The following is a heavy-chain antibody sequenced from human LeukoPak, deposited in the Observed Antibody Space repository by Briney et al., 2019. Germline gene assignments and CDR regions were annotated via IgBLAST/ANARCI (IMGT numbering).Heavy chain of an antibody. CDR2: IYSDGST. D-gene: IGHD5-24*01. CDR3: ARDRWLQSHYYYYYYMDV. J-gene: IGHJ6*03. V-gene: IGHV3-53*01. CDR1: GFTVTSNY. Sequence: GGSLRLSCAASGFTVTSNYMSWVRQAPGKGLEWVAVIYSDGSTYYSDSVKARFTISRDNSKNTVSLQMNSLRAEDTAVYHCARDRWLQSHYYYYYYMDVWGKGTTVTVS.